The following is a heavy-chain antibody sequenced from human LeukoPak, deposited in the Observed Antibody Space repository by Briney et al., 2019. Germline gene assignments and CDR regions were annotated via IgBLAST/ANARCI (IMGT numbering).Heavy chain of an antibody. CDR1: GGTFSNYA. Sequence: GASVKVSCKASGGTFSNYAISWVRQAPGQGLEWMGGIIPIFGTANYAQKFRGRVTITADKSTRTAYMELSSLRSEDTAVYYCAKDTPRGYNYGYFDYWGQGTLVTVSS. J-gene: IGHJ4*02. D-gene: IGHD5-18*01. V-gene: IGHV1-69*06. CDR3: AKDTPRGYNYGYFDY. CDR2: IIPIFGTA.